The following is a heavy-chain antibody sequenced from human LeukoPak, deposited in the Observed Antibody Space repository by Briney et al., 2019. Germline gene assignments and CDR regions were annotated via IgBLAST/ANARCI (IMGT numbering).Heavy chain of an antibody. CDR2: IYYSGST. CDR3: ARRDGRELPDDY. J-gene: IGHJ4*02. CDR1: GGSISYYY. Sequence: SETLSLTCTVSGGSISYYYWSWIRQPPGKGPEWIGYIYYSGSTNYNPSLKSRVTISVDTSKNQFSLKLSSVTAADTAVYYCARRDGRELPDDYWGQRTLVTVSS. D-gene: IGHD1-26*01. V-gene: IGHV4-59*08.